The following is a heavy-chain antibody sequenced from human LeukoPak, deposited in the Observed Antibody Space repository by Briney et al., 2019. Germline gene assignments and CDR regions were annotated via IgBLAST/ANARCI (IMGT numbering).Heavy chain of an antibody. CDR2: IYYTGGT. D-gene: IGHD3-10*01. J-gene: IGHJ3*02. CDR3: ARGEALDI. Sequence: PSDTLSLTCAVSGGSISYFYWSWIRQPPGKGLEWIGYIYYTGGTNYNPSLKSRVTISVDTSTNQFSLKLSSVTAADTAVYYCARGEALDIWDQGTMVTVSS. V-gene: IGHV4-59*08. CDR1: GGSISYFY.